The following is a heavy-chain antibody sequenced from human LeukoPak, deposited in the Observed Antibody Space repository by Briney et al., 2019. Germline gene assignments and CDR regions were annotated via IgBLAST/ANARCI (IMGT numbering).Heavy chain of an antibody. J-gene: IGHJ4*02. CDR2: IYSGGSP. CDR1: GFTFSTNY. V-gene: IGHV3-53*01. Sequence: GGSLRLSCGASGFTFSTNYMSWVRQAPGKGLECVSVIYSGGSPYYPDSVKGRFTISRDNSKNTLYLQMNSLRAEDTAVYYCARDLNYYDSSGYGHWGQGTLVTVSS. CDR3: ARDLNYYDSSGYGH. D-gene: IGHD3-22*01.